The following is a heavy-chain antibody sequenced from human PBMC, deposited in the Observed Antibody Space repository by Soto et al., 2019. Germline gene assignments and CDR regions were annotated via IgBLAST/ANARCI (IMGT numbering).Heavy chain of an antibody. J-gene: IGHJ6*03. CDR3: ASAANPTVTTGYYYYYYMDV. CDR2: INHSGGT. Sequence: QVQLQQWGAGLLKPSETLSLTCAVYGGSFSGYYWSWIRQPPGKGLEWIGEINHSGGTNYNPSLKSRVTISVDTSKNQFSLKLSSVTAADTAVYYCASAANPTVTTGYYYYYYMDVWGKGTTVTVSS. D-gene: IGHD4-17*01. V-gene: IGHV4-34*01. CDR1: GGSFSGYY.